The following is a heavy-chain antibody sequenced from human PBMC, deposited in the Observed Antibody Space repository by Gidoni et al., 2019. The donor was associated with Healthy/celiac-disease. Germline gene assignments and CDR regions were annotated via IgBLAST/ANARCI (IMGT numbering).Heavy chain of an antibody. CDR1: GFTFRSYE. D-gene: IGHD1-1*01. CDR2: ISSSGSTI. J-gene: IGHJ6*02. Sequence: EVQLVESGGGLVQPGGSLRLSCAASGFTFRSYEMNWVRQAPGKGLEWVSYISSSGSTIYYADSVKGRFTISRDNAKNSLYLQMNSLRAEDTAVYYCARDGTWNYYYYGMDVWGQGTTVTVSS. CDR3: ARDGTWNYYYYGMDV. V-gene: IGHV3-48*03.